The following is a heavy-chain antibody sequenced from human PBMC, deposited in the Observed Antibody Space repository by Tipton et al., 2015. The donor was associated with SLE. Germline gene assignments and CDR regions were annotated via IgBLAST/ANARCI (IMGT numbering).Heavy chain of an antibody. V-gene: IGHV1-18*01. Sequence: QLVQSGAEVKKPGASVKDSCKASGYTFTSYGISWVRPAPGQGLEWMGWISAYNGNTNYAQKLQGRVSMTTDTSTSTPYMELRSLRSDDGAVYYCAIPGGIGARDGAFDIWGQGTMVPVPP. CDR2: ISAYNGNT. J-gene: IGHJ3*02. D-gene: IGHD6-6*01. CDR1: GYTFTSYG. CDR3: AIPGGIGARDGAFDI.